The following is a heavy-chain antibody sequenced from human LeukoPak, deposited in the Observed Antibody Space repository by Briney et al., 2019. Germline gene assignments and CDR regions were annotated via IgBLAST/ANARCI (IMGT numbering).Heavy chain of an antibody. CDR1: GFTFDDYG. V-gene: IGHV3-20*04. CDR2: INWNGGST. Sequence: PGGSLRLSCAASGFTFDDYGMSWVRQAPGKGLEWVSGINWNGGSTGYADSVKGRFTISRDNTKNSLYVQMSSLRAEDTAVYYCARLKDAVTIFDCWGQGILVTVSS. J-gene: IGHJ5*01. D-gene: IGHD4-17*01. CDR3: ARLKDAVTIFDC.